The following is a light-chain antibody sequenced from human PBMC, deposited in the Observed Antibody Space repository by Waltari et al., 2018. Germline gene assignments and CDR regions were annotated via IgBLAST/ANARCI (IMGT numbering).Light chain of an antibody. CDR1: QSLLYRSNNKND. CDR2: WAS. J-gene: IGKJ4*01. V-gene: IGKV4-1*01. CDR3: QQYSSIPIT. Sequence: DIVMTQSPDSLAVSLGGRATINCKSSQSLLYRSNNKNDLALYQQKPGQLPRLLIYWASTRESGVPDRFRCSESGTDFTLTISSLQAEDVAVYYCQQYSSIPITFGGGTKVEI.